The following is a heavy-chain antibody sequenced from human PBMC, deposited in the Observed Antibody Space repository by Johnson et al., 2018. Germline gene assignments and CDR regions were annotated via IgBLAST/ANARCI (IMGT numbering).Heavy chain of an antibody. J-gene: IGHJ1*01. CDR2: IRSNAYGGTT. CDR1: GFTSGDYA. CDR3: SRGRSRNAAEYFQH. Sequence: EVQLVETGGGLVQPGRSLRLSCTASGFTSGDYAMSWFRQAPGKGLEWLCFIRSNAYGGTTEYAASVKGRFTISRDDTKSTAYLQMNSLKTEDTAVYYCSRGRSRNAAEYFQHWGQGTLVTVSS. V-gene: IGHV3-49*03.